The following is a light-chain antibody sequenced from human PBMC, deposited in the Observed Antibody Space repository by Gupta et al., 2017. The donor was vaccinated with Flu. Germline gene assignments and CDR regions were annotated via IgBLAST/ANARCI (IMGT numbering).Light chain of an antibody. Sequence: GERSTLSGRDSQSVSSYLAWYQQNRGQAPRLLIYDSSSRTTGIPARFSGSGCGTDFILTSSRLEPDDFAVYCCQQRNSWPRTFGQGTKVEIK. CDR1: QSVSSY. J-gene: IGKJ2*01. V-gene: IGKV3-11*01. CDR2: DSS. CDR3: QQRNSWPRT.